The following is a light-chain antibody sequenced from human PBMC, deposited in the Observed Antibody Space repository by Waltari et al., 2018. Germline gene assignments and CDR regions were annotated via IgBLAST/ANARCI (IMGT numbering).Light chain of an antibody. J-gene: IGLJ3*02. Sequence: QSVLSHSPSVSGAPGPWLTISCTASSSNIGAGYDVHWYKQLPGTAHKLLISGNSNRPSGVPDRFSGSKSGASASLAITGLQAEDEADYYCQSYDSSLSGSVFGGGTKLTVL. CDR2: GNS. CDR1: SSNIGAGYD. V-gene: IGLV1-40*01. CDR3: QSYDSSLSGSV.